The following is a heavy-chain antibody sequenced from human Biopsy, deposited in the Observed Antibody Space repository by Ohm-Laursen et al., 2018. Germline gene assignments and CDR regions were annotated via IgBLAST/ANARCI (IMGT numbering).Heavy chain of an antibody. J-gene: IGHJ4*02. V-gene: IGHV1-46*01. CDR2: MTPTT. Sequence: VASVKVSCKTSGYTFTSYYIHWVRQAPGQGLEWMGVMTPTTTYAQKFQGRLTMTRDTSTNTVYMELSSLRSEDTAVYYCARRDSLDYWGQGTLVTVSS. CDR1: GYTFTSYY. CDR3: ARRDSLDY.